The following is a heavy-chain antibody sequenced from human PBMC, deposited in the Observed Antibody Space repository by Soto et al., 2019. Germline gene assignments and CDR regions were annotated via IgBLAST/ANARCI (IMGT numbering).Heavy chain of an antibody. CDR3: AKECTNYLYYYYYGMDA. V-gene: IGHV3-23*01. D-gene: IGHD4-4*01. J-gene: IGHJ6*02. CDR1: GFTFSNYA. Sequence: GGSLRLSCAASGFTFSNYAMSWVRQAPGKGLEWVSTISTSSSTYYADSVKGRFTISRDNSKNTVHLQMNSLRAEDTAVYSCAKECTNYLYYYYYGMDAWGQGTTVTVSS. CDR2: ISTSSST.